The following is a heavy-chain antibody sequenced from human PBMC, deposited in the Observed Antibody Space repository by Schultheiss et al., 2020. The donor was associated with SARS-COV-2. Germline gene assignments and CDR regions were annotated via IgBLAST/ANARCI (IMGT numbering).Heavy chain of an antibody. Sequence: GGSLRLSCAASGFTFISYGMHWVRQAPGKGLEWVGRIKSKTDGGTTDYAAPVKGRFTISRDDSKNTLYLQMNSLKTEDTAVYYCTGYNYFDPWGQGTLVTVSS. J-gene: IGHJ5*02. V-gene: IGHV3-15*01. CDR3: TGYNYFDP. D-gene: IGHD2-2*03. CDR2: IKSKTDGGTT. CDR1: GFTFISYG.